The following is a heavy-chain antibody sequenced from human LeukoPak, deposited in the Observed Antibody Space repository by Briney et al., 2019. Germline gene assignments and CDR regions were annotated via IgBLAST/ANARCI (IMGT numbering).Heavy chain of an antibody. CDR3: ARDPISSSWYNRGSNWFDP. Sequence: GASVKVSCKASGYTFTSYGISWVRQAPGQGLEWMGWISAYNGNTNYAQKLQGRVTMTTDTSTSTAYMELRSLRSDDTAVYYCARDPISSSWYNRGSNWFDPWGQGTLVTVSS. CDR1: GYTFTSYG. J-gene: IGHJ5*02. V-gene: IGHV1-18*01. CDR2: ISAYNGNT. D-gene: IGHD6-13*01.